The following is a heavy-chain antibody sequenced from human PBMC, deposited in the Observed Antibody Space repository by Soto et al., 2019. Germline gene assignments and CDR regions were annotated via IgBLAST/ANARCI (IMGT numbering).Heavy chain of an antibody. CDR3: ARDGITVAHERDRGWFAP. CDR1: GYTFTNYG. D-gene: IGHD6-19*01. CDR2: ISAYNGNT. J-gene: IGHJ5*02. V-gene: IGHV1-18*01. Sequence: ASXKVSCKTSGYTFTNYGINWVRQAPGQGLEWMGWISAYNGNTDYAQKLQGRVTMTTDTSTSTAYMELRSLRSDDTAVYYCARDGITVAHERDRGWFAPWGQGTLVTVSS.